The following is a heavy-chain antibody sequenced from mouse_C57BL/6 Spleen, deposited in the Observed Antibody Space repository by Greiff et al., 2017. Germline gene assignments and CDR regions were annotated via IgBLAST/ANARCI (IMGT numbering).Heavy chain of an antibody. CDR1: GYAFSSSW. J-gene: IGHJ2*01. CDR2: IYPGDGDT. CDR3: ARGRDYGSIYGYFDY. D-gene: IGHD1-1*01. Sequence: VKLMESGPELVKPGASVKISCKASGYAFSSSWMNWVKQRPGKGLEWIGRIYPGDGDTNYNGKFKGKATLTADKSSSTAYMQLSSLTSEDSAVYFCARGRDYGSIYGYFDYWGQGTTLTVSS. V-gene: IGHV1-82*01.